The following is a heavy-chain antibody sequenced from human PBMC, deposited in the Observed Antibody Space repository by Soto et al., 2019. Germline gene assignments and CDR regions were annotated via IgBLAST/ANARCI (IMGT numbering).Heavy chain of an antibody. CDR3: AKWDGYGDH. D-gene: IGHD5-12*01. CDR2: ISIGGDKT. CDR1: GFTFSSNS. V-gene: IGHV3-23*01. J-gene: IGHJ5*02. Sequence: EVQLLESGGDLIQPGGSLRLSCAASGFTFSSNSFTWVRQAPGKGLEYASGISIGGDKTWHADSVKGRFTVSRDNSKNTVYLQMNSLRVDDTAVYYCAKWDGYGDHWGQGTLVTVSS.